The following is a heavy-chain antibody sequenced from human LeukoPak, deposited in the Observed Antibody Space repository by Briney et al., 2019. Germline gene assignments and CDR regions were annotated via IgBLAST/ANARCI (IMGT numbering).Heavy chain of an antibody. D-gene: IGHD2-2*02. CDR1: GFTFSSYS. Sequence: PGGSLRLSCAASGFTFSSYSMNWVRQAPGKGLEWVGRIKSKTDGGTTDYAAPVKGRFTISRDDSKNTLYLQMNSLKTEDTAVYYCTTGSIVVVPAAIYRFNWFDPWGQGTLVTVSS. CDR2: IKSKTDGGTT. J-gene: IGHJ5*02. CDR3: TTGSIVVVPAAIYRFNWFDP. V-gene: IGHV3-15*01.